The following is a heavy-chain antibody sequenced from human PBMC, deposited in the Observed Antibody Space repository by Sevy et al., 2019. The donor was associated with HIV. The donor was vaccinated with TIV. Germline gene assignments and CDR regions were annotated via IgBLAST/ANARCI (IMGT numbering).Heavy chain of an antibody. Sequence: AAVKVSCKASGYTFTSYGISWVGQAPGQGLEWMGWISAYNGNTNYVEKLQGRVTMTTDTSTSTAYMELRSLRSVDTAVYYCARDTPIVRGVTWFDSWGQGTQVSVSS. V-gene: IGHV1-18*01. CDR1: GYTFTSYG. J-gene: IGHJ5*01. CDR3: ARDTPIVRGVTWFDS. D-gene: IGHD3-10*02. CDR2: ISAYNGNT.